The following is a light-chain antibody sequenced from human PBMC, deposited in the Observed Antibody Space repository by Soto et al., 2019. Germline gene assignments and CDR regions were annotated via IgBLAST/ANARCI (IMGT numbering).Light chain of an antibody. CDR2: DAS. CDR3: QQDYDRPPLT. J-gene: IGKJ4*01. Sequence: DIQRTQSPSSLSASVGDRVTITCQASHDISNYLNWYQQKPRKAPKLLINDASHLETGVPSRFSGSGSGTDFTFGISSLQTEASATYYCQQDYDRPPLTFGGGTKVESK. CDR1: HDISNY. V-gene: IGKV1-33*01.